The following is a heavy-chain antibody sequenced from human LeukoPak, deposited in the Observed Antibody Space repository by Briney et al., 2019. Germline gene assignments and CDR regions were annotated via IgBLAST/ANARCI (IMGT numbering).Heavy chain of an antibody. CDR3: ARVASGGQGSDY. Sequence: GGSLRLSCATSGFTFSSYGMSWVRQAPGKGLEWLSYLRSRDSTIYYADSVKGRFTISRDTAESSLYLQMNCLRDDDTAVYYCARVASGGQGSDYWGQGTLVTVSS. V-gene: IGHV3-48*02. CDR1: GFTFSSYG. CDR2: LRSRDSTI. J-gene: IGHJ4*02. D-gene: IGHD6-19*01.